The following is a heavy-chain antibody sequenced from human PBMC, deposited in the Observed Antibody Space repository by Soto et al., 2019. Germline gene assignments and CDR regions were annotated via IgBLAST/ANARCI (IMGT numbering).Heavy chain of an antibody. Sequence: GASLKVSCTASGYTFTGYYMHWVRQAPGQGLEWMGWINPNSGGTNYAQKFQGWVTMTRDTSISTAYMELSRLRSDDTAVYYCARDIRMGHVDTAMVDDYFYYGMAASGQDTTAPLYS. D-gene: IGHD5-18*01. CDR3: ARDIRMGHVDTAMVDDYFYYGMAA. CDR1: GYTFTGYY. CDR2: INPNSGGT. V-gene: IGHV1-2*04. J-gene: IGHJ6*02.